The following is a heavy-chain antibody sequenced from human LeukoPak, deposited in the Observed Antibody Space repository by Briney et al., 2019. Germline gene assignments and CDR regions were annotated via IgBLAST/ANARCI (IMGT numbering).Heavy chain of an antibody. Sequence: PGGSLRLSCAASGFTFSSYGLNWVRQAPGEGLEWVSYISSGSSTIYYVDSVKGRFTISRDNAKNSPYLQMNSLRAEDTAVYYCARDPPGTNDFDYWGQGILVTVSS. D-gene: IGHD2-8*01. CDR3: ARDPPGTNDFDY. CDR1: GFTFSSYG. CDR2: ISSGSSTI. J-gene: IGHJ4*02. V-gene: IGHV3-48*04.